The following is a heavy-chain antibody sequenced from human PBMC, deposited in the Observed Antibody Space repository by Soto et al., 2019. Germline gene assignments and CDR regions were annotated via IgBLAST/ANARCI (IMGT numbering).Heavy chain of an antibody. CDR1: GYTFTSYA. J-gene: IGHJ4*02. CDR2: INAGNGNT. V-gene: IGHV1-3*01. CDR3: ARVGHYYGSGTTYDY. D-gene: IGHD3-10*01. Sequence: QVQLVQSGAEVKKPGASVKVSCKASGYTFTSYAMHWVRQAPGQRLEWMGWINAGNGNTKYSQKFQGRVTITRDTSASTAYMELSSLRSEATAVYYCARVGHYYGSGTTYDYWGQGTLVTVSS.